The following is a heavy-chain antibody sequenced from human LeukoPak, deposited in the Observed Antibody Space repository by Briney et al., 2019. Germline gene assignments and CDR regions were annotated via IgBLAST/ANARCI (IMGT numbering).Heavy chain of an antibody. CDR2: ISLNSISI. CDR3: AKDWGYCSSTSCYPTYYYYYYMDV. CDR1: GFPFTKYS. D-gene: IGHD2-2*01. V-gene: IGHV3-48*01. J-gene: IGHJ6*03. Sequence: GGSLRLSCAASGFPFTKYSMSWVRQAPGKGLEWVAYISLNSISIYYADSVKGRFTISRDNAKNSLFLQLNSLRAEDTAVYYCAKDWGYCSSTSCYPTYYYYYYMDVWGKGTTVTISS.